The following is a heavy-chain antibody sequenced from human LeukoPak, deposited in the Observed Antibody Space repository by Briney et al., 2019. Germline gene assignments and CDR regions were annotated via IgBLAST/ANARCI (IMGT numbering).Heavy chain of an antibody. J-gene: IGHJ4*02. CDR2: ISGSGGST. V-gene: IGHV3-23*01. D-gene: IGHD3-22*01. Sequence: PGGSLRLSCAASGFTFSSYAMSWVRQAPGKGLEWVSAISGSGGSTYYADYVKGRFTISRDNSKNTLYLQMNSLRAEDTAVYYCAKDSTGVYDSSGYYYSPSFDYWGQGTLVTVSS. CDR3: AKDSTGVYDSSGYYYSPSFDY. CDR1: GFTFSSYA.